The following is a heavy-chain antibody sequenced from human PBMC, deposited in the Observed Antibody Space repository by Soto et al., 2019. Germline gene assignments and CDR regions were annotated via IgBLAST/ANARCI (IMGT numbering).Heavy chain of an antibody. Sequence: SETLSLTCTVSGGSISSSSYYWGWIRQPPGKGLEWIGSIYYSGSTYYNPSLKSRVTISVDTSKNQFSLKLSCVTAADTAVYYCVGYSSGWYNTFDYWGQGTLVTVAS. CDR3: VGYSSGWYNTFDY. D-gene: IGHD6-19*01. J-gene: IGHJ4*02. V-gene: IGHV4-39*01. CDR1: GGSISSSSYY. CDR2: IYYSGST.